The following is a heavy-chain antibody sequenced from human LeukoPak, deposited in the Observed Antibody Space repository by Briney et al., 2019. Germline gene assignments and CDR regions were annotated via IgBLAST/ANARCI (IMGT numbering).Heavy chain of an antibody. V-gene: IGHV1-24*01. CDR3: APLGGVGATLGGFRFDP. Sequence: ASVKVSCKVSGYTLTELSMHWVRQAPGKGLEWMGGFDPEDGETIYAQKFQGRVTMTEDTSTDTAYMELSSLRSEDTAVYYCAPLGGVGATLGGFRFDPWGQGTLVTVSS. J-gene: IGHJ5*02. D-gene: IGHD1-26*01. CDR2: FDPEDGET. CDR1: GYTLTELS.